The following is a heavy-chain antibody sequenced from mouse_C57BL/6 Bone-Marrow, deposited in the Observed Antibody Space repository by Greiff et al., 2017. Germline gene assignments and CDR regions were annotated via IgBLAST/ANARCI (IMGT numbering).Heavy chain of an antibody. CDR3: ASHYYSSSGAGFAD. Sequence: VKLMESGPGLVAPSQSLSITCTVSGFSLTSYGVDWVRQPPGTGLEWLGVIWGGGSTNYHSALMSRLSISKDNSKSQVFLKMNSLQTDDTAMYYCASHYYSSSGAGFADWGQGTLVTVSA. CDR2: IWGGGST. D-gene: IGHD1-1*01. J-gene: IGHJ3*01. CDR1: GFSLTSYG. V-gene: IGHV2-9*01.